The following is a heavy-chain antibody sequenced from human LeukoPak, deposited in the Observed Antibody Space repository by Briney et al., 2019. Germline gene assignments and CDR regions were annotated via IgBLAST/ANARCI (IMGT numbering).Heavy chain of an antibody. CDR3: VRSSSWTGLLDQ. CDR1: GFTVSSSY. Sequence: PGGSLRLSCAASGFTVSSSYMSWVRQAPGKGLEWVSIIYSEGNTYHAESVKGRFTIPRDSSKNTVYLQMNSLRGEDAAMYYCVRSSSWTGLLDQWGQGTLVTVSS. CDR2: IYSEGNT. V-gene: IGHV3-53*01. J-gene: IGHJ5*02. D-gene: IGHD3/OR15-3a*01.